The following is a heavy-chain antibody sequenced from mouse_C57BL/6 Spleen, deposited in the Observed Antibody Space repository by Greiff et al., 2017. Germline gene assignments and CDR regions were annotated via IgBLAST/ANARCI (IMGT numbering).Heavy chain of an antibody. J-gene: IGHJ2*01. Sequence: VQLQQPGAELVKPGASVKLSCKASGYTFTSYWMHWVKQRPGQGLEWIGMIHPNSGSTNYNEKFKSKATLAVDKSSSTAYMQLSSLTSEDSAVYYCARRGTAGVAPFGYWGQGTTLTVAS. CDR1: GYTFTSYW. CDR3: ARRGTAGVAPFGY. D-gene: IGHD1-1*01. V-gene: IGHV1-64*01. CDR2: IHPNSGST.